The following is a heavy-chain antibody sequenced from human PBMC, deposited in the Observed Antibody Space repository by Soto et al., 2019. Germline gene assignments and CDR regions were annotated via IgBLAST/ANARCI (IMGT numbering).Heavy chain of an antibody. CDR1: GGSVSSGDFY. V-gene: IGHV4-61*08. CDR2: IYYNGST. Sequence: PSETLSLTCTVSGGSVSSGDFYWSWIRQPPGKGLEWIGYIYYNGSTNYNPSLKSRVTISSDTSKNQFSLRLFSVTAADTAVYYCARERPRTIYNSDYYNYGMDVWGQGTTVTVSS. J-gene: IGHJ6*02. CDR3: ARERPRTIYNSDYYNYGMDV. D-gene: IGHD6-19*01.